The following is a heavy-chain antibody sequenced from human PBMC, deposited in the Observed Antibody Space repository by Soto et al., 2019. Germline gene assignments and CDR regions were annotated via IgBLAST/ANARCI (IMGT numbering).Heavy chain of an antibody. CDR3: ARHYYDSPFNWFDP. J-gene: IGHJ5*02. D-gene: IGHD3-22*01. V-gene: IGHV4-59*01. CDR2: IYYSGST. Sequence: SETLSLTCTVSGGSISSYYWSWIRQPPGKGLEWIGYIYYSGSTNYNPSLKSRVTISVDTSKNQFSLKLSSVAAADTAVYYCARHYYDSPFNWFDPWGQGTLVTSPQ. CDR1: GGSISSYY.